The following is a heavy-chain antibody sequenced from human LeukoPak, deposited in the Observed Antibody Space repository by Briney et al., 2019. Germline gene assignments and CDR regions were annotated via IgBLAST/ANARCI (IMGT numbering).Heavy chain of an antibody. V-gene: IGHV4-39*07. D-gene: IGHD2-2*01. CDR2: IYYSGST. Sequence: SETLSLTCTVSGGSISSSSYYWGWIRQPPGKGLEWIGSIYYSGSTYYNPSLKSRVTISVDTSKNQFSLKLSSVTAADTAVYYCARAGLEHCSSTSCYLGYWGQGTLVTVSS. CDR3: ARAGLEHCSSTSCYLGY. CDR1: GGSISSSSYY. J-gene: IGHJ4*02.